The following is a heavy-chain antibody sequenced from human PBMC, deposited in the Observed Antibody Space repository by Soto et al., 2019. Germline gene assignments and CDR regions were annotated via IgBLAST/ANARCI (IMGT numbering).Heavy chain of an antibody. J-gene: IGHJ4*02. CDR2: IYSGGST. CDR3: ASRPPGNCDSISCPLDF. D-gene: IGHD2-2*01. V-gene: IGHV3-66*01. Sequence: GGSLRLSCAASGITVSSTQMSWVRQVPGKGLEWVSVIYSGGSTYYADSVKSRFTISRDNSKNALYLQLNSLRAEDTALYYCASRPPGNCDSISCPLDFWGQGTLVTVSS. CDR1: GITVSSTQ.